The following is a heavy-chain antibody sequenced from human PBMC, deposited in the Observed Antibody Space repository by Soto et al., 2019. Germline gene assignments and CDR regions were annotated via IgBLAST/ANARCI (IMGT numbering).Heavy chain of an antibody. V-gene: IGHV4-39*01. CDR1: GGSISSSSYY. Sequence: SETLSLTCTVSGGSISSSSYYWGWIRQPPGKGLEWIGSIYYSGSTYYNPSLKSRVTISVDTSKNQFSLKPSSVTAADTAVYYCASRDRGDGYNYVFDYWGQGTLVTVSS. D-gene: IGHD5-12*01. CDR2: IYYSGST. CDR3: ASRDRGDGYNYVFDY. J-gene: IGHJ4*02.